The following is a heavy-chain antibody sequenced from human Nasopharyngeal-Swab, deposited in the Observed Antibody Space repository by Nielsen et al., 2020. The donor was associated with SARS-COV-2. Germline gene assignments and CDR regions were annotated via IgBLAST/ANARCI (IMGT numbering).Heavy chain of an antibody. CDR2: INTANGDT. Sequence: WGRQAPGQGLEWVGWINTANGDTRYSQKFQDRVTISTDTSAISTDTSATTAYMELSSLGSEDTAVYFCARDEDVWGQGTTVTVSS. CDR3: ARDEDV. V-gene: IGHV1-3*04. J-gene: IGHJ6*02.